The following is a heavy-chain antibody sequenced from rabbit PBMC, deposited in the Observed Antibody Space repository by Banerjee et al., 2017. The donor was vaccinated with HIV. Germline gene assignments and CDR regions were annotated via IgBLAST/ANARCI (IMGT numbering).Heavy chain of an antibody. CDR3: ARDNASSSGFYFNL. Sequence: QEQLVESGGDLVKPGASLTLTCTASGFSFSNSYYMCWVRQSPGKGLELIGCIYTGSGSTYYASWVNGRFTISRSTSLNTVTLKMTSLTAADTATYFCARDNASSSGFYFNLWGQGTLVTVS. V-gene: IGHV1S43*01. CDR1: GFSFSNSYY. CDR2: IYTGSGST. D-gene: IGHD1-1*01. J-gene: IGHJ4*01.